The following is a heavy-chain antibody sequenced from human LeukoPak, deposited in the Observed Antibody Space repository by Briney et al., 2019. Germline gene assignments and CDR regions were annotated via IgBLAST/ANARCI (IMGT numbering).Heavy chain of an antibody. CDR3: TTDATRARYSSSWLDAFDI. V-gene: IGHV3-15*01. Sequence: GGSLRLSCAASGFTFSNAWMSWVRQAPGKGLEWVGRIKSKTDGGTTDYAAPVKGRFTISRDDSINTLYLQMNSLKTEDTAVYYCTTDATRARYSSSWLDAFDIWGQGTMVTVSS. J-gene: IGHJ3*02. D-gene: IGHD6-13*01. CDR2: IKSKTDGGTT. CDR1: GFTFSNAW.